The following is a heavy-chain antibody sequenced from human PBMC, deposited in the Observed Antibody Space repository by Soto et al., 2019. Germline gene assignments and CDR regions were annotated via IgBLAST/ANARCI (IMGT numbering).Heavy chain of an antibody. CDR1: GGSISSSDNY. CDR3: ANSGYDFHFDS. V-gene: IGHV4-39*01. Sequence: SETLSLTCSVSGGSISSSDNYWAWIRQPPGKGLEWIGSIYYSGNTYYNPSLKSRVTISVDTSKNQFSLNLSSVTAADTAVYYCANSGYDFHFDSWGQRTLVTVSS. CDR2: IYYSGNT. D-gene: IGHD5-12*01. J-gene: IGHJ4*02.